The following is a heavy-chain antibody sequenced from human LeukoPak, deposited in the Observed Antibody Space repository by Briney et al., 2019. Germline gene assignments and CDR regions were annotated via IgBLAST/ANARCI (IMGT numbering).Heavy chain of an antibody. CDR1: GFTFSSYS. Sequence: GGSLRLSCAASGFTFSSYSMNWVRQAPGKGLEWVAVISYDGSNKYYADSVKGRFTISRDNSKNTLYLQMNSLRAEDTAVYYCAREPNVGAERAFDIWGQGTMVTVSS. V-gene: IGHV3-30*03. D-gene: IGHD1-26*01. CDR2: ISYDGSNK. J-gene: IGHJ3*02. CDR3: AREPNVGAERAFDI.